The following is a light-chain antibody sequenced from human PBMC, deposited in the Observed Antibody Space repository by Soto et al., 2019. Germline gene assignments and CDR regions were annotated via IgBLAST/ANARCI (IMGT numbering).Light chain of an antibody. J-gene: IGKJ1*01. CDR2: DTF. CDR3: QQYNDWPPWT. V-gene: IGKV3-15*01. Sequence: EIVLTQSPAILSVSPGERATLSSRASQSVTSNLAWYRQRPGQAPRLLIYDTFRRATGVPARFSGSGSGTEFTLTISSLQSEDFAVYYCQQYNDWPPWTFGQGTKVDI. CDR1: QSVTSN.